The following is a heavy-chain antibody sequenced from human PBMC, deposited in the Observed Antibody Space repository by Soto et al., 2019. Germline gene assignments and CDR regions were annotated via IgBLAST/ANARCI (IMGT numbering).Heavy chain of an antibody. V-gene: IGHV4-39*01. CDR3: ARRLDWLAPNWYFDL. D-gene: IGHD3-9*01. CDR2: IYYSGST. CDR1: GGSISSSSYY. Sequence: QLQLQESGPGLVKPSETLSLTCTVSGGSISSSSYYWGWIRQPPGKGLEWIGSIYYSGSTYYNPSLKSRVTISVDTSKNQFSLKLSSVTAADTAVYYCARRLDWLAPNWYFDLWGRGTLVTVSS. J-gene: IGHJ2*01.